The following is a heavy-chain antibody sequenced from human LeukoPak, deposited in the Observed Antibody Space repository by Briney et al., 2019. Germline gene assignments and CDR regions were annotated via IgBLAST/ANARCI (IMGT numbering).Heavy chain of an antibody. V-gene: IGHV3-7*01. CDR2: IKTDGSLT. Sequence: GGSLRLSCVASGFTFSSYWMTWVRQAPGKGLEWVANIKTDGSLTYYVDSVKGRFTISRDNAKNSLYLQMNSLRAEDTAVYYCARDIYYYDSSGYYFPGGSDYWGQGTLVTVSS. CDR1: GFTFSSYW. CDR3: ARDIYYYDSSGYYFPGGSDY. D-gene: IGHD3-22*01. J-gene: IGHJ4*02.